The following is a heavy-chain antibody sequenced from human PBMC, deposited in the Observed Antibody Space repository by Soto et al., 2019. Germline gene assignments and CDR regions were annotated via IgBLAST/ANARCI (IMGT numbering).Heavy chain of an antibody. V-gene: IGHV1-69*02. D-gene: IGHD3-10*01. Sequence: QVQLVQSGAEVKKPGSSVRVSCKASGDTFSFYSINWVPQAPGLGLEWMGRINPILSMSNYAQRFQGRVTXTXDXXTRTAYMGLSSLRSEDTAMYYCASSYGSGYRAFDYWGQGALVTVSS. CDR3: ASSYGSGYRAFDY. CDR1: GDTFSFYS. CDR2: INPILSMS. J-gene: IGHJ4*02.